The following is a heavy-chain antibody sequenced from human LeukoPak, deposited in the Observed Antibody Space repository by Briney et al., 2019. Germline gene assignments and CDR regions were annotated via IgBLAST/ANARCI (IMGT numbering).Heavy chain of an antibody. V-gene: IGHV4-34*01. D-gene: IGHD1-26*01. CDR2: INHSGST. Sequence: SETLSLTCAVYGESFSGYYWRWLRRPPAGGREWIGEINHSGSTNYNPCLKSRVTISVDTSKNQFSLKLSSVTAADTAVYYCARVFTHPSGDYWGQGTLVTVSS. CDR1: GESFSGYY. J-gene: IGHJ4*02. CDR3: ARVFTHPSGDY.